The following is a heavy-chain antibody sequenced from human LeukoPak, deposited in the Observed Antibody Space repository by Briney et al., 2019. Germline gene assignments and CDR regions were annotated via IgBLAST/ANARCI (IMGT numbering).Heavy chain of an antibody. Sequence: SQTLSLTCAISGDSVSSNSAAWNWIRQSPSRGLEWLGRTYYRSKWYNDYAVSVKSRITINPDTSKNQFSLQLNSVTPEDTAVYYCARVLVRGSFQDPDSRPRSAHLDYFYYGMDVWGQGTTVTVSS. CDR1: GDSVSSNSAA. CDR3: ARVLVRGSFQDPDSRPRSAHLDYFYYGMDV. D-gene: IGHD3-10*01. CDR2: TYYRSKWYN. J-gene: IGHJ6*02. V-gene: IGHV6-1*01.